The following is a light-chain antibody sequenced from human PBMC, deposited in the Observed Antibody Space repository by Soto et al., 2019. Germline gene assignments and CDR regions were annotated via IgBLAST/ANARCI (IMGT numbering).Light chain of an antibody. CDR1: QSLVHSDGNTS. CDR3: MQATQFPRT. CDR2: KMS. Sequence: DVVMTQTPLSSPVTLGQPASISCRSSQSLVHSDGNTSLSWLQQRPGQPPRLLIYKMSNRSSGVPDRFSGSGAGTDFTLKISRVEAEDVGVYYCMQATQFPRTFGQGTKLEI. J-gene: IGKJ2*01. V-gene: IGKV2-24*01.